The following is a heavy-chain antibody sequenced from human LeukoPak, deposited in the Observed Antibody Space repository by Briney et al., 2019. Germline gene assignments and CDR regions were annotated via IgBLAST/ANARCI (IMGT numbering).Heavy chain of an antibody. V-gene: IGHV3-30*18. J-gene: IGHJ4*02. CDR1: RFTFSTYG. CDR2: ISFDRSNK. CDR3: AKGGGTGYSSSWYSN. Sequence: PGGSLRLSCAASRFTFSTYGMHWVRQAPGKGLEWVAVISFDRSNKFYADSVKGRFTISRDNSKNTLYLQMNSLRPEDTALYYCAKGGGTGYSSSWYSNWGQGTLVTVSS. D-gene: IGHD6-13*01.